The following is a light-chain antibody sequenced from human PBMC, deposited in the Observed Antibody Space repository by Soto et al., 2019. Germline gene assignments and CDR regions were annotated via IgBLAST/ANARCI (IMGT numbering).Light chain of an antibody. Sequence: EIVMTQSPATLSVSPGERATLSCRASQSVSDNLAWYQQRPGQAPRLLIYGASIRAAGIPARISGSGSGTEFTLTISSLQSEDFAVYSCQQYNNWPLTFGGGTKMETK. CDR1: QSVSDN. V-gene: IGKV3-15*01. CDR3: QQYNNWPLT. CDR2: GAS. J-gene: IGKJ4*01.